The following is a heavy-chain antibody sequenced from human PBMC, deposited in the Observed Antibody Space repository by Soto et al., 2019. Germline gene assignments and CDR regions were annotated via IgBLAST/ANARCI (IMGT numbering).Heavy chain of an antibody. Sequence: PPETLSLTCTVSGGSVSSDSNYWSWIRQPPGKGLEGTGYIDYSGNSNYNPSLKSRVTISVDTSKNQFSLKLSSVSAEDTAVYYCARGEVESNVNYYYYAMDVWGQGTTVTVSS. CDR1: GGSVSSDSNY. CDR3: ARGEVESNVNYYYYAMDV. CDR2: IDYSGNS. V-gene: IGHV4-61*01. J-gene: IGHJ6*02. D-gene: IGHD3-3*01.